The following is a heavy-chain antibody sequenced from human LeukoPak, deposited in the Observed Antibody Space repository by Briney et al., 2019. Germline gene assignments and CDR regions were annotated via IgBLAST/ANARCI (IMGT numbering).Heavy chain of an antibody. Sequence: GASLRLSCAASGFTFSSYAMSWVRQAPGKGLEWVSAISGSGGSTYYADSVKGRFTFSRDNSKNTLYLQMNSLRAEDTAVYYCAKERLPTRDYFDYWGQGTLVTVSS. V-gene: IGHV3-23*01. CDR3: AKERLPTRDYFDY. J-gene: IGHJ4*02. CDR2: ISGSGGST. CDR1: GFTFSSYA. D-gene: IGHD5-12*01.